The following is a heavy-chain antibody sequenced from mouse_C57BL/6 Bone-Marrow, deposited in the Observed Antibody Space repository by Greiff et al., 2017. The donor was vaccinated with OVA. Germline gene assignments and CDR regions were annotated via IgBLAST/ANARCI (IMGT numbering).Heavy chain of an antibody. CDR2: IHPNSGST. J-gene: IGHJ2*01. CDR1: GYTFTSYW. Sequence: QVQLQQSGAELVKPGASVKLSCKASGYTFTSYWMHWVKQRPGQGLEWIGMIHPNSGSTNYNEKFKSKATLTVDKSSSTAYMQLSSLTSEDSAVYYCARSRYYGSSYYWGQGTTLTVSS. D-gene: IGHD1-1*01. V-gene: IGHV1-64*01. CDR3: ARSRYYGSSYY.